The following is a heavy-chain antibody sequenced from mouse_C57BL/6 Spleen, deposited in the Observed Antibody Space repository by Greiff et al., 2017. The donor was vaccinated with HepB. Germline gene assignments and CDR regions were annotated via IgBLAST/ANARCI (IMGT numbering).Heavy chain of an antibody. D-gene: IGHD1-1*01. J-gene: IGHJ2*01. CDR1: GYAFSSSW. CDR3: ARKRLGGSSFDY. CDR2: IYPGDGDT. V-gene: IGHV1-82*01. Sequence: VQGVESGPELVKPGASVKISCKASGYAFSSSWMNWVKQRPGKGLEWIGRIYPGDGDTNYNGKFKGKATLTADKSSSTAYMQLSSLTSEDSAVYFCARKRLGGSSFDYWGQGTTLTVSS.